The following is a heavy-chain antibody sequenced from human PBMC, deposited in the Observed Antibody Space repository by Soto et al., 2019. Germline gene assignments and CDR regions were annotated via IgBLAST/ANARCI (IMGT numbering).Heavy chain of an antibody. CDR2: IFYSGPT. CDR1: GDSITSGVHY. Sequence: SETLSLTCTVSGDSITSGVHYWSWIRQLPGKGLEWIGYIFYSGPTYYNPSLKSRVAISVDTSKNQFSLKLNSVTAADTAVYYGAGGKGGSWLDPWGQETQVTVPS. J-gene: IGHJ5*02. D-gene: IGHD1-26*01. CDR3: AGGKGGSWLDP. V-gene: IGHV4-31*03.